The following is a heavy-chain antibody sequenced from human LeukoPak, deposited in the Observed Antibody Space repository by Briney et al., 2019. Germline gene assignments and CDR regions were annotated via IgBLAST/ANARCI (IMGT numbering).Heavy chain of an antibody. CDR2: TYYRSKWYN. V-gene: IGHV6-1*01. CDR1: GDSVSSNSAA. D-gene: IGHD5-24*01. CDR3: ARGGGKWAQLRGQEVPYYGMDV. J-gene: IGHJ6*02. Sequence: SQTLSLTCAISGDSVSSNSAAWNWIRQSPSRGLEWLGRTYYRSKWYNDYAVSVKSRITINPDTSKNQFSLKLNSVTAADTAVYYCARGGGKWAQLRGQEVPYYGMDVWGQGTTVTVSS.